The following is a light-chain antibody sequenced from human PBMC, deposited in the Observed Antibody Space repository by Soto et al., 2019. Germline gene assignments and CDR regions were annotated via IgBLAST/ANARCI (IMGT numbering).Light chain of an antibody. V-gene: IGKV4-1*01. Sequence: DIVMTQSPDSLAVSLGERATINCKSSQSVLYSPNNKNYLALYQHKPGQPPKMLIYWASIRESGVPDRFSGSGSGTDFTLTISSLQSEDVAVYYCQQYYTNSWSFGQGTKVDI. CDR1: QSVLYSPNNKNY. CDR2: WAS. J-gene: IGKJ1*01. CDR3: QQYYTNSWS.